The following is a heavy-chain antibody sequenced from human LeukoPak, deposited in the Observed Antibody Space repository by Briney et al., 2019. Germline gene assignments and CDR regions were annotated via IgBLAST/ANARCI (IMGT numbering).Heavy chain of an antibody. D-gene: IGHD6-6*01. J-gene: IGHJ4*02. Sequence: PSETLSLTCAVYGGSFSGYYWSWIRQPPGKGLEWIGSIYYSGSTYYNPSLKSRVTISVDTSKNQFSLKLSSVTAADTAVYYCARSIAARRGRVDYWGQGTLVTVSS. CDR3: ARSIAARRGRVDY. V-gene: IGHV4-34*01. CDR1: GGSFSGYY. CDR2: IYYSGST.